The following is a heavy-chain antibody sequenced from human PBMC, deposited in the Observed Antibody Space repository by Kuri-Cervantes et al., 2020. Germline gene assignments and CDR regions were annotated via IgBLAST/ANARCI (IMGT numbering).Heavy chain of an antibody. J-gene: IGHJ4*02. D-gene: IGHD3-22*01. CDR2: IRYDGSNK. CDR1: GFTFSSYG. V-gene: IGHV3-30*02. CDR3: AKLPYYYDSSGYYNN. Sequence: GESLKISCAASGFTFSSYGMHWVRQAPGKGLEWVAFIRYDGSNKYYADSVKGRFTISRDNSKNTLYLQMNSLRVEDTAVYYCAKLPYYYDSSGYYNNWGQGTLVTVSS.